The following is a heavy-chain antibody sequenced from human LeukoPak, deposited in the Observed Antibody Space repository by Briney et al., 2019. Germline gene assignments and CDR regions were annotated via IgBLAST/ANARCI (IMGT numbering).Heavy chain of an antibody. J-gene: IGHJ5*02. V-gene: IGHV1-2*02. D-gene: IGHD3-16*01. CDR3: ARDVSAGGTNWFDP. CDR2: INPNSGGP. CDR1: GYTFTGYY. Sequence: ASVMVSCKASGYTFTGYYIHWVRQAPGQGLEWMGWINPNSGGPNYAQKFQGRVTMTRDTSISTAYMEMSRLRSDDTAVYYCARDVSAGGTNWFDPWGQGTLVTVSS.